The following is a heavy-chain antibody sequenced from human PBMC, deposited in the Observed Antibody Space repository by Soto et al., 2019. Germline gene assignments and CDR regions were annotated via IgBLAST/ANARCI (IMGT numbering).Heavy chain of an antibody. CDR2: IYHSGSI. V-gene: IGHV4-30-2*01. J-gene: IGHJ3*02. CDR3: ARSRRVLDAFDI. D-gene: IGHD3-10*01. CDR1: GAPVNTDHYS. Sequence: QVQLQESGSRLLKPSQTLSLTCAVSGAPVNTDHYSWAWFRQPPRGVLEWIGYIYHSGSIYYNPSLTSRVAISKDTSSNQFSLKLTSVTADDTAVYFCARSRRVLDAFDIWGPGTLVTVSS.